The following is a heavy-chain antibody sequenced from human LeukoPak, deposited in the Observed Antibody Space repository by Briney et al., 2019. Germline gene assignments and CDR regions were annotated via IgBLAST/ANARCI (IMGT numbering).Heavy chain of an antibody. Sequence: SETLSLTCAVYGGSFSGYYWSWIRQPPGKGLEWIGEINHSGSTNYNPSLKSRVTISVDTSKNQFSLKLSSVTAADTAVYYCARMREKNWFDPWGQGTLVTVSS. CDR3: ARMREKNWFDP. V-gene: IGHV4-34*01. CDR2: INHSGST. J-gene: IGHJ5*02. CDR1: GGSFSGYY.